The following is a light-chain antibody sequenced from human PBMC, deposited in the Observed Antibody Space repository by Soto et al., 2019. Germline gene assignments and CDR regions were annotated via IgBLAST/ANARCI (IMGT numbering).Light chain of an antibody. J-gene: IGKJ2*01. CDR3: QHCGNSRYT. Sequence: EVVLTQSPGTLSLSPGERATLSCRASQSVRTSDVTWYQHQPGQAPRLLIYGAFNRATDIPDRFSGSGSGTDFTLTISRLEAEDFAVYYCQHCGNSRYTFGQGTGLEIK. V-gene: IGKV3-20*01. CDR1: QSVRTSD. CDR2: GAF.